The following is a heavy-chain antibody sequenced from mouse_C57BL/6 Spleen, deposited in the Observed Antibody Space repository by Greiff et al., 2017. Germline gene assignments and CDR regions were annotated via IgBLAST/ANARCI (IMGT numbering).Heavy chain of an antibody. CDR2: MYPGSGYT. CDR3: ARVKYDYDGGYYYAMDY. V-gene: IGHV1-66*01. J-gene: IGHJ4*01. D-gene: IGHD2-4*01. Sequence: VQLQESGPELVKPGASVKISCKASGYSFTSYYIHWVKQRPGQGLEWIGWMYPGSGYTQYNEKFKGQATPTADTSSSTAYMQLSSLTSEDSAVYYCARVKYDYDGGYYYAMDYWGQGTSVTVSS. CDR1: GYSFTSYY.